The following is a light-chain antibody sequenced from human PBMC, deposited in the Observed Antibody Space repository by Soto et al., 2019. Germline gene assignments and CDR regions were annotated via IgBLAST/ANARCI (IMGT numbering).Light chain of an antibody. CDR3: QQSYSTTRT. J-gene: IGKJ1*01. V-gene: IGKV1-39*01. CDR1: AFSNSY. Sequence: DIQLTQSPTSLSASVGDRVTIACRASAFSNSYVNRYQQTPGKAPKLLIYAASSLQSGVSSRFSGSGSGTDFTLTINRLQPEDFATYYCQQSYSTTRTFGQGTKVDIK. CDR2: AAS.